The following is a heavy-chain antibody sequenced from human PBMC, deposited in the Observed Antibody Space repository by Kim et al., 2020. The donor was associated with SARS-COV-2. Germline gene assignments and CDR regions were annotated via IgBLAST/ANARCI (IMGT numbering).Heavy chain of an antibody. CDR2: IYTSGST. D-gene: IGHD2-15*01. V-gene: IGHV4-61*02. Sequence: SETLSLTCTVSGGSISSGSYYWSWIRQPAGKGLEWIGRIYTSGSTNHNPSLKSRVTISVDTSKNQFSLKLSSVTAADTAVYYCARVSPVVASEIHYYYYGMDVWGQGTTVTVSS. CDR3: ARVSPVVASEIHYYYYGMDV. CDR1: GGSISSGSYY. J-gene: IGHJ6*02.